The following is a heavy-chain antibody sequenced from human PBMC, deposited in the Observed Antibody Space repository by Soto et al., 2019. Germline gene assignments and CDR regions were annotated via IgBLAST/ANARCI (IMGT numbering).Heavy chain of an antibody. J-gene: IGHJ3*02. CDR2: IVVGSGNT. CDR1: GFTFTSSA. CDR3: AADPYRSGLFFDI. V-gene: IGHV1-58*01. Sequence: VASVKVTCKASGFTFTSSAVQWVRQARGQRLEWIGWIVVGSGNTNYAQKFQERVTITRDMSTSTAYMELSSLRSEDTAVYYCAADPYRSGLFFDIWGQGTIVTVSS. D-gene: IGHD6-19*01.